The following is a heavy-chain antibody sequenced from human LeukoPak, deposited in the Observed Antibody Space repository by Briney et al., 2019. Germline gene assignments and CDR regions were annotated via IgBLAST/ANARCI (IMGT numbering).Heavy chain of an antibody. J-gene: IGHJ5*02. Sequence: ASVKVSCKASGYTFTGYYMHWVRQAPGQGLEWMGWINPNSGGTNYAQKFQGRVTMTRDTSISTAYMELSRLRSDDTAVCYCAREHCSGGSCYPLGGFDPWGQGTLVTVSS. CDR1: GYTFTGYY. V-gene: IGHV1-2*02. CDR3: AREHCSGGSCYPLGGFDP. CDR2: INPNSGGT. D-gene: IGHD2-15*01.